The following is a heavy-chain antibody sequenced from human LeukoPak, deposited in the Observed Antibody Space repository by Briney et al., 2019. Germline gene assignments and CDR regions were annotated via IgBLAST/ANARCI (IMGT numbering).Heavy chain of an antibody. Sequence: SETLSLTCTVSGGSISSYYWSWIRQPPGKGLEWIGYIYYSGSTNYNPSLKSRVTISVDTSKNQFSLKLSSVTAADTAVYYCARGYSYGLRGSAPFDPWSQGTLVTVSS. V-gene: IGHV4-59*01. CDR1: GGSISSYY. J-gene: IGHJ5*02. D-gene: IGHD5-18*01. CDR2: IYYSGST. CDR3: ARGYSYGLRGSAPFDP.